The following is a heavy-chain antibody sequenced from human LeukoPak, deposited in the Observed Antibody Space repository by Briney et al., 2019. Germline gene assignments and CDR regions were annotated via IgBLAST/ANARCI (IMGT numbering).Heavy chain of an antibody. V-gene: IGHV3-43D*03. CDR1: GFTFDDYA. D-gene: IGHD4-17*01. CDR3: ARLQDYGGMDV. Sequence: PGGSLRLSCAASGFTFDDYAMHWVRQAPGKGLEWVSVITWDGGSTYYADSVKGRFTISRDNSKNSLYLQMNSLRAEDTAVYYCARLQDYGGMDVWGQGTTVIVSS. CDR2: ITWDGGST. J-gene: IGHJ6*02.